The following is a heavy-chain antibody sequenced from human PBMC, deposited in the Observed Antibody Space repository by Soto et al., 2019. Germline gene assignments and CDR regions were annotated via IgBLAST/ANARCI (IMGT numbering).Heavy chain of an antibody. J-gene: IGHJ5*02. V-gene: IGHV3-23*01. CDR1: GFTFSSYA. CDR2: ISGSGGST. Sequence: EVQLLESGGGLVQPGGSLRLSCAASGFTFSSYAMSWVRQAPGKGLEWVSAISGSGGSTYYADSVKGRFTISRDNSKNTLYLQMNSLRAEDTAVYYCAKDAPIAAXAGYNWFDPWGQGTLVTVSS. D-gene: IGHD6-6*01. CDR3: AKDAPIAAXAGYNWFDP.